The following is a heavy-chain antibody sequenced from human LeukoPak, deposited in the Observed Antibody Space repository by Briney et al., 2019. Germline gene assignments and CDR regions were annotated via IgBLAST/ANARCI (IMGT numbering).Heavy chain of an antibody. Sequence: SETLSLTCTVSGGSISSSSYYWGWIRQPPGKGLEWIGSIYYSGSTYYNPSLKSRVTMSVDTSKNQFSLKLSSVTAADTAVYYCARGEFHNSGWYVSDYWGQGTLVTVSS. J-gene: IGHJ4*02. V-gene: IGHV4-39*07. CDR3: ARGEFHNSGWYVSDY. CDR2: IYYSGST. D-gene: IGHD6-19*01. CDR1: GGSISSSSYY.